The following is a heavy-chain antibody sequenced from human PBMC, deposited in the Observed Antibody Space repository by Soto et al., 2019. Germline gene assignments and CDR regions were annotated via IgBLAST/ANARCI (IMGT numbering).Heavy chain of an antibody. CDR3: ARDLRGYYYGMDV. Sequence: ASVKVSCNASGYTFTGYYMHWVRPAPGQGLEWMGWLNPNSGGTNYAQKFQGRVTMTRDTSISTAYMELSRLRSDDTAVYYCARDLRGYYYGMDVWGQGTTVTVSS. J-gene: IGHJ6*02. CDR1: GYTFTGYY. V-gene: IGHV1-2*02. CDR2: LNPNSGGT.